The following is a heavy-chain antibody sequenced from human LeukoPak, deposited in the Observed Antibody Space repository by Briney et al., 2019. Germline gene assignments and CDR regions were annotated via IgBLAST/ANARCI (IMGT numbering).Heavy chain of an antibody. J-gene: IGHJ4*02. Sequence: GESLKISCQGSGYSFTSYWISWVRQMPGKGLEWMGRIDPSDSYTNYSPSFQGHVTISADKSISTAYLQWSSLKASDTAMYYCARHGAGQWLVYYWGQGTLVTVSS. CDR2: IDPSDSYT. D-gene: IGHD6-19*01. CDR3: ARHGAGQWLVYY. V-gene: IGHV5-10-1*01. CDR1: GYSFTSYW.